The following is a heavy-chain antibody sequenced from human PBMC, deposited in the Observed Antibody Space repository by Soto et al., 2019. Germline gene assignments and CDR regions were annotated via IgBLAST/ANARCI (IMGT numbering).Heavy chain of an antibody. CDR1: GFTFDDYA. J-gene: IGHJ6*03. D-gene: IGHD4-17*01. V-gene: IGHV3-9*01. CDR2: ISWNSGSI. Sequence: LRLSCAASGFTFDDYAMHWVRQAPGKGLEWVSGISWNSGSIGYADSVKGRFTISRDNAKNSLYLQMNSLRAEDTALYYCAKDGTTVTTYYYYYYMDVWGKGTTVTVSS. CDR3: AKDGTTVTTYYYYYYMDV.